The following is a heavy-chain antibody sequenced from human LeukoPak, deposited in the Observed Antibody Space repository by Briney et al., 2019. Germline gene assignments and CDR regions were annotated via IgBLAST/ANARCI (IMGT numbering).Heavy chain of an antibody. Sequence: SGPTLVKPTQTLTLTFTFSGFSLSTKGVGVGWIRQPPGKALAWLAHIYWSDDKRYSLSLKNRLTITKDTSKTQVVLTMTNMDPVDTATYYCAHAGLTSSFDYWGQGSLVTVSS. CDR1: GFSLSTKGVG. D-gene: IGHD3-16*01. J-gene: IGHJ4*02. V-gene: IGHV2-5*01. CDR3: AHAGLTSSFDY. CDR2: IYWSDDK.